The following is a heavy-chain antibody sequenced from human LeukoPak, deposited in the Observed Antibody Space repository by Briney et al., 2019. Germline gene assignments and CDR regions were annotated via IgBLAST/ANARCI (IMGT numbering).Heavy chain of an antibody. Sequence: GGSLRLSCAASGFTFDDYAMHWVRQAQGKGRGWVSGISWNSGSIGYADSVKGRFTISRDNAKNSLYLQMNSLRAEDTALYYCAKDTSGDRSYFDYWGQGTLVTVSS. V-gene: IGHV3-9*01. CDR2: ISWNSGSI. D-gene: IGHD1-26*01. CDR3: AKDTSGDRSYFDY. J-gene: IGHJ4*02. CDR1: GFTFDDYA.